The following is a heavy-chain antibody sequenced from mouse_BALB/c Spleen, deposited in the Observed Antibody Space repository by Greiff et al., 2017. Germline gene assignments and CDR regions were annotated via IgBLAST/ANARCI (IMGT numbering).Heavy chain of an antibody. V-gene: IGHV5-6*01. Sequence: EVQLQESGGDLVKPGGSLKLSCAASGFTFSSYGMSWVRQTPDKRLEWVATISSGGSTYYPDSVKGRFTISRDNAKNTLYLQMSSLKSEDTAMYYCARGGAMDYWGQGTSVTVSS. CDR2: ISSGGST. CDR1: GFTFSSYG. J-gene: IGHJ4*01. CDR3: ARGGAMDY.